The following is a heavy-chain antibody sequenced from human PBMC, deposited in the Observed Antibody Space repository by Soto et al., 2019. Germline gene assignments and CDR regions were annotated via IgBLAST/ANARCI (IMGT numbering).Heavy chain of an antibody. CDR1: GYTFTSYD. CDR3: ARGRRATYYDFWSGPGYAFDI. V-gene: IGHV1-8*01. CDR2: MNTNSGNT. Sequence: ASVKVSCKASGYTFTSYDINWVRQATGQGLEWMGWMNTNSGNTGYAQKFQGRVTMTRNTSISTAYMELSSLRSEDTAVYYCARGRRATYYDFWSGPGYAFDIWGQGTMVTVSS. J-gene: IGHJ3*02. D-gene: IGHD3-3*01.